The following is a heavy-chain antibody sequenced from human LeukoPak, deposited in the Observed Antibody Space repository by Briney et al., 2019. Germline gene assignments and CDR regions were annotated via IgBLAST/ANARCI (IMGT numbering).Heavy chain of an antibody. CDR2: ISYDGSNK. CDR3: AKDPSSGYVY. V-gene: IGHV3-30*18. CDR1: GFTFSSYG. D-gene: IGHD5-12*01. Sequence: GGSLRLSCAASGFTFSSYGRHWVRQAPGKGLEWVAVISYDGSNKYYADSVKGRFTISRDNSKTTLYLQMNSLRAEDTAVYYCAKDPSSGYVYWGQGTLVTVSS. J-gene: IGHJ4*02.